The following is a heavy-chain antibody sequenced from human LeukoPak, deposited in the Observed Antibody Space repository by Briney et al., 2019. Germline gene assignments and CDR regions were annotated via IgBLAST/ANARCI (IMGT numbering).Heavy chain of an antibody. D-gene: IGHD4-17*01. Sequence: ASVKVSCKASGYTFTGYYMHWVRQAPGQGLEWMGRINPNSGGTNYAQKFQGRVTMTRDTSISTAYMELSRLRSDDTAVYYCAVEWDTVITLNWFDPWGQGTLVTVSS. V-gene: IGHV1-2*06. CDR3: AVEWDTVITLNWFDP. J-gene: IGHJ5*02. CDR2: INPNSGGT. CDR1: GYTFTGYY.